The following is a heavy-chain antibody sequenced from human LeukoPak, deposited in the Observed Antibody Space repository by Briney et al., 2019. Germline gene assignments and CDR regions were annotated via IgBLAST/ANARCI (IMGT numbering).Heavy chain of an antibody. Sequence: SETLSLTCIVSGGSIASYYWSWIRQSAGKGLEWIGRINSSGGTNYNPSLRGRVTVSVDTSKSEFSLKLNSVTAADTAVYFCARDGTRGWSYYYYMDVWGKGTTVTVSS. J-gene: IGHJ6*03. V-gene: IGHV4-4*07. D-gene: IGHD6-19*01. CDR2: INSSGGT. CDR3: ARDGTRGWSYYYYMDV. CDR1: GGSIASYY.